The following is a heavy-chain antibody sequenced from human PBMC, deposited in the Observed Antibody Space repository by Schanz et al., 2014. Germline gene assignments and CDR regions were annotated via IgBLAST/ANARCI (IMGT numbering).Heavy chain of an antibody. CDR2: ISAFDDKT. D-gene: IGHD3-9*01. V-gene: IGHV1-18*04. CDR3: ARETTIITGGAFDV. CDR1: GYTFTTYS. Sequence: QVQLVQSGAEVKKPGVSVKVSCKASGYTFTTYSIHWVRQAPGQGPEWMGWISAFDDKTDYAQNFQGRLIMTTDTSTTTVYMKLRCLRADDTAVYYCARETTIITGGAFDVWGQGTMVTVSS. J-gene: IGHJ3*01.